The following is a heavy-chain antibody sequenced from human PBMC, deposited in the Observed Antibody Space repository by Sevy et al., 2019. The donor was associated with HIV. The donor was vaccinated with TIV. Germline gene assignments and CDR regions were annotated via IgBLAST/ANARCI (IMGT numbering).Heavy chain of an antibody. Sequence: GGSLRLSCAGSGFTFNSHTMNWVRQAPGKGLEWVSSISSSSSYIYYGDSVKGRFTISRDNAKSSLFLQMNSLRAEDTAIYFCARVKDYGVYGALDIWGQGTMVTVSS. CDR3: ARVKDYGVYGALDI. J-gene: IGHJ3*02. CDR1: GFTFNSHT. D-gene: IGHD4-17*01. CDR2: ISSSSSYI. V-gene: IGHV3-21*01.